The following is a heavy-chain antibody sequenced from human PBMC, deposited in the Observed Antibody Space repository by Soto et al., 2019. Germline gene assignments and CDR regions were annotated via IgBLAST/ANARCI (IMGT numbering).Heavy chain of an antibody. V-gene: IGHV3-30*18. J-gene: IGHJ4*02. Sequence: GGSLRLSCAASGFTFSSYGMHWVRQAPGKGLEWVAVISYDGSNKYYADSVKGRFTISRDNSKNTLYLQMNSLRAEDTAVYYCAKDLWGSGSPFDYWGQGTLVTVSS. D-gene: IGHD3-16*01. CDR3: AKDLWGSGSPFDY. CDR2: ISYDGSNK. CDR1: GFTFSSYG.